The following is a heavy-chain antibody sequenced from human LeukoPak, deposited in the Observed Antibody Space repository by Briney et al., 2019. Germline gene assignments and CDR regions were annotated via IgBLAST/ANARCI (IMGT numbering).Heavy chain of an antibody. J-gene: IGHJ4*02. CDR3: ARQSTVTTSRDFDY. D-gene: IGHD4-17*01. CDR2: IYAGDFDT. Sequence: GESLKISCKGSGYSFSTHWVGWVRQMPGKGLEWLGIIYAGDFDTRYSPSFQGQVTISADKSISTAYLQWSSLKASDTAMYYCARQSTVTTSRDFDYWGQGTLVTVSS. CDR1: GYSFSTHW. V-gene: IGHV5-51*01.